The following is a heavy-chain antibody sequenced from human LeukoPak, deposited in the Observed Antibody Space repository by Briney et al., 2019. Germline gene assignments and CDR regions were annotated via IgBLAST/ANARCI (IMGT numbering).Heavy chain of an antibody. Sequence: SETLSLTCAVYGGSFGGYYWSWIRQPPGKGLEWIGEINHSGSTNYNPSLKSRVTISVDTSKNQFSLKLSSVTAADTAVYYCARVAKKGVLRFLEWLSNYMDVWGKGTTVTVSS. CDR2: INHSGST. CDR1: GGSFGGYY. D-gene: IGHD3-3*01. J-gene: IGHJ6*03. CDR3: ARVAKKGVLRFLEWLSNYMDV. V-gene: IGHV4-34*01.